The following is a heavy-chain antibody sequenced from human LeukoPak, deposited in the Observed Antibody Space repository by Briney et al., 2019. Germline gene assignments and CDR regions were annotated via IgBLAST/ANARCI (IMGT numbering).Heavy chain of an antibody. Sequence: GGSLRLSCVASGFTFSNYWMSWVRQAPGKGLEWVANIKQGGSEKYYVDSVKGRFTISRDNAKNSLYLQMNSLRAEDTAVYYCARGALHENWFDPWGQGTLVTVSS. CDR1: GFTFSNYW. CDR2: IKQGGSEK. CDR3: ARGALHENWFDP. D-gene: IGHD4-11*01. V-gene: IGHV3-7*01. J-gene: IGHJ5*02.